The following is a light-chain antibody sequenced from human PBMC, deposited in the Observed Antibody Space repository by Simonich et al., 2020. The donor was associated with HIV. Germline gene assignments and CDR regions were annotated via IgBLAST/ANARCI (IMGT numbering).Light chain of an antibody. CDR3: QLYGSLALT. J-gene: IGKJ4*01. CDR2: GAS. CDR1: QSVSSSY. V-gene: IGKV3-20*01. Sequence: EIVLTQSPATLSVSPGERATLFCRASQSVSSSYLAWYQQKPGQAPRLLIYGASSRATGIPDRFSGSGSGTDFTLTISRLEPEDFAVYHCQLYGSLALTFGGGTKVEIK.